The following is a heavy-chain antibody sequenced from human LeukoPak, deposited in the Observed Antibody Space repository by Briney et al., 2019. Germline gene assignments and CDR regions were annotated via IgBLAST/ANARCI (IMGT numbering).Heavy chain of an antibody. CDR3: ARGGSGSYYSVYYYYYMDV. J-gene: IGHJ6*03. Sequence: SETLSLTCTVSGGSISSYYWSWIRQPPGKGLEWIGYIYYSGSTNYNPSLKSRVTISVDTSKNQFSLKLSSVTAADTAVYYCARGGSGSYYSVYYYYYMDVWGKGTTVTISS. V-gene: IGHV4-59*01. CDR2: IYYSGST. D-gene: IGHD1-26*01. CDR1: GGSISSYY.